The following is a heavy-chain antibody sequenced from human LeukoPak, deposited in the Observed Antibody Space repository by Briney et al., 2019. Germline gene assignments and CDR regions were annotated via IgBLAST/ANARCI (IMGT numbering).Heavy chain of an antibody. CDR1: GFTSSSYA. J-gene: IGHJ4*02. CDR3: ARSGGTGGV. Sequence: GGSLRLSCAASGFTSSSYAMSWVRQAPRKGLEWVSYISSSSSTIYYADSVKGRFTISRDNAKNSLYLQMNSLRAEDTAVYYCARSGGTGGVWGQGTLVTVSS. V-gene: IGHV3-48*04. D-gene: IGHD3-3*01. CDR2: ISSSSSTI.